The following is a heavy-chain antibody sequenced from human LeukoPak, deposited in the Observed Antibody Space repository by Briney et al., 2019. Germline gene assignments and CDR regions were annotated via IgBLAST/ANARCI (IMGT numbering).Heavy chain of an antibody. J-gene: IGHJ6*02. D-gene: IGHD3-3*02. CDR1: GGSFSGYY. Sequence: PSETLSLTCAVYGGSFSGYYWSWIRQPPGKGLEWIGYIYYSGSTNYNPSLKSRVTISVDTSKNQFSLKLSSVTAADTAVYYCARFSESSPLYYYYGMDVWGQGTTVTVSS. CDR2: IYYSGST. V-gene: IGHV4-59*01. CDR3: ARFSESSPLYYYYGMDV.